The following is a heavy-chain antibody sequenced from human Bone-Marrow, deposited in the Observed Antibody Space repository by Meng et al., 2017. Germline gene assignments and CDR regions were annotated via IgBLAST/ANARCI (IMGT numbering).Heavy chain of an antibody. CDR1: GGSFSDYY. Sequence: VRLQQWGAGLWKPSDTLSLTCVVSGGSFSDYYWSWIRQPPGKGLEWIGEINHSGSTNYNPSLERRATISVDTSQNNLSLKLSSVTAADSAVYYCARGPTTMAHDFDYWGQGTLVTVSS. J-gene: IGHJ4*02. D-gene: IGHD4-11*01. V-gene: IGHV4-34*01. CDR3: ARGPTTMAHDFDY. CDR2: INHSGST.